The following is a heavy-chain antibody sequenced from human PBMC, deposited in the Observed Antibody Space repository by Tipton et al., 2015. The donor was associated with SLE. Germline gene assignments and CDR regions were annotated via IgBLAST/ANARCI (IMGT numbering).Heavy chain of an antibody. D-gene: IGHD1-1*01. Sequence: SLRLSCAASGFTFSDYGMHWVRQAPGKGLEWVAFIRYDGSNEYYADSVKGRFTISRDNSKNTLYLQMNSLRAEDTAVYYCARSGDLVFNIWGQGTMVTVSS. CDR3: ARSGDLVFNI. CDR2: IRYDGSNE. CDR1: GFTFSDYG. J-gene: IGHJ3*02. V-gene: IGHV3-30*02.